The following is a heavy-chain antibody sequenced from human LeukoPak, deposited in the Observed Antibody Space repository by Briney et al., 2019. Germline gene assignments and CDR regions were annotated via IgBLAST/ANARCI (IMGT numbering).Heavy chain of an antibody. CDR1: GGTFSSYA. V-gene: IGHV1-69*05. CDR3: ARVRYCSSSSCYYFDY. J-gene: IGHJ4*02. Sequence: SVTVSCTASGGTFSSYAISWVRQAPGQGLEWMGGIIPIFGTANYAQKFQGRVTITTDESTSTAYMELSSLRSEDTAVYYCARVRYCSSSSCYYFDYWGQGTLVTVS. CDR2: IIPIFGTA. D-gene: IGHD2-2*01.